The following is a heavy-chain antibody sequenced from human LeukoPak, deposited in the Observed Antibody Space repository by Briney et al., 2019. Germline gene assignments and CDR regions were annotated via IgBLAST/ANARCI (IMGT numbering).Heavy chain of an antibody. CDR1: GGSISRDY. CDR3: ARDRPGGSSLDY. J-gene: IGHJ4*02. CDR2: IYYTGST. D-gene: IGHD6-13*01. V-gene: IGHV4-59*01. Sequence: SEALSLTCTVSGGSISRDYWSWIRQPPGKGLEWIGYIYYTGSTNYNPSLKSRVTISVDTSKNQFSLKLSSVTAADTAVYYCARDRPGGSSLDYWGQGTLVTVSS.